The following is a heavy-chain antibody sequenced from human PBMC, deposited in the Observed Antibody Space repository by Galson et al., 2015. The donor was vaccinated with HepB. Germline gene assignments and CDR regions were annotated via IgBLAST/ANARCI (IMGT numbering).Heavy chain of an antibody. CDR3: AKGLGSSRVYYYFDY. V-gene: IGHV1-69*13. CDR1: GGTFSSYA. CDR2: IIPIFGTA. J-gene: IGHJ4*02. Sequence: SVKVSCKASGGTFSSYAISWVRQAPGQGLEWIGGIIPIFGTANYAQKFQGRVTITADESTSTAYMELSSLRSEDTAVYYCAKGLGSSRVYYYFDYWGQGTLVTVSS. D-gene: IGHD6-13*01.